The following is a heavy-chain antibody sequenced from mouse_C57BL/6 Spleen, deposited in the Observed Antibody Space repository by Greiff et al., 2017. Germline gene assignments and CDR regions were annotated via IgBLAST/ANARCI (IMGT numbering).Heavy chain of an antibody. Sequence: QVQLQQSGAELVKPGASVKMSCKASGYTFTSYWITWVKQRPGQGLEWIGDIYPGSGSTNYNEKFKSKATLTVDTSSSTAYMQLSSLTSEDSAVYYCARSHYGSSGGAMDYWGQGTSVTVSS. D-gene: IGHD1-1*01. V-gene: IGHV1-55*01. J-gene: IGHJ4*01. CDR2: IYPGSGST. CDR3: ARSHYGSSGGAMDY. CDR1: GYTFTSYW.